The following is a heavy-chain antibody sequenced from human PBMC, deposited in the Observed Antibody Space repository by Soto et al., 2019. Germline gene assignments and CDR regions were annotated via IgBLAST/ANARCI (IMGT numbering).Heavy chain of an antibody. CDR1: GYTFTSSY. D-gene: IGHD3-10*01. Sequence: ASVKVSCKASGYTFTSSYVHWVRQAPGQGLEWVAIINPNGGSTNYAQKFQGWVTMTRDTSISTAYMELSRLRSDDTAVYYCARVERFGESLAYDGMDVWGQGTTVTVSS. V-gene: IGHV1-2*04. CDR2: INPNGGST. CDR3: ARVERFGESLAYDGMDV. J-gene: IGHJ6*02.